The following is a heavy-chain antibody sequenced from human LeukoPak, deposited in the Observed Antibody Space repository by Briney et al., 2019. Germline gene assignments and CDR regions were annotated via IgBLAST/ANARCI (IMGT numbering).Heavy chain of an antibody. Sequence: PGGSLRLSCAASGFTFSSYSMNWVRQAPGKGLEWVSSISSSSSYIYYADSVKGRFTISRDNAKNSLYLQMNSLRAEDTAIYYCASPQRTGRDGYKQGFEIWGQGTMVTVSS. CDR1: GFTFSSYS. CDR3: ASPQRTGRDGYKQGFEI. CDR2: ISSSSSYI. D-gene: IGHD5-24*01. J-gene: IGHJ3*02. V-gene: IGHV3-21*04.